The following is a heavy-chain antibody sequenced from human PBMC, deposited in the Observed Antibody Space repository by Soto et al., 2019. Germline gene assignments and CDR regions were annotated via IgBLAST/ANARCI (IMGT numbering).Heavy chain of an antibody. Sequence: GGSLRLSCAASGFTFSSYAMHWVRQAPGKGLEWVAVISYDGSNKYYADSVKGRFTISGDNSKNTLYLQMNSLRAEDTAVYYCARDYRHDAFDIWGQGTMVTVSS. CDR3: ARDYRHDAFDI. J-gene: IGHJ3*02. CDR1: GFTFSSYA. V-gene: IGHV3-30-3*01. D-gene: IGHD4-4*01. CDR2: ISYDGSNK.